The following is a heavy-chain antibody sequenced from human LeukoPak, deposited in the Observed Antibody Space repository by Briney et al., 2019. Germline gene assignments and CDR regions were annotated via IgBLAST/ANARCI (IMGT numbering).Heavy chain of an antibody. Sequence: GGSLRLSCAASGFTFSSYATSWVRQAPGKGLEWLSYISSGSTTIYYADSVKGRFTISRDNAKNSLYLQMNSLRNEDTAVYYCARGYDYWGQGTLVTVSS. CDR2: ISSGSTTI. CDR1: GFTFSSYA. CDR3: ARGYDY. D-gene: IGHD1-26*01. J-gene: IGHJ4*02. V-gene: IGHV3-48*02.